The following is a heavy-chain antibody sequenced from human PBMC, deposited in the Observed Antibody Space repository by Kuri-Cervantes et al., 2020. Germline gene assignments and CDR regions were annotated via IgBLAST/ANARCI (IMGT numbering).Heavy chain of an antibody. J-gene: IGHJ4*02. V-gene: IGHV1-46*01. CDR2: INPSGGST. D-gene: IGHD6-13*01. CDR3: ARVAAAGRGFDY. Sequence: ASVKVSCKASGYTFTTYYMHWVRQAPGQGLEWMGIINPSGGSTTYAQKFQGRVTMTTDTSTSTAYMELRSLRSDDTAVYYCARVAAAGRGFDYWGQGTLVTVSS. CDR1: GYTFTTYY.